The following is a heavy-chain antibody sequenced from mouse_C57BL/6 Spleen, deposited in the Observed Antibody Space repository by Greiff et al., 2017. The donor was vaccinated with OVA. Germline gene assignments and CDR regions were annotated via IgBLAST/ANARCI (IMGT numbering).Heavy chain of an antibody. CDR3: ARDGNLYWYFDV. D-gene: IGHD2-1*01. J-gene: IGHJ1*03. CDR2: INYDGSST. V-gene: IGHV5-16*01. CDR1: GFTFSDYY. Sequence: EVMLVESEGGLVQPGSSMKLSCTASGFTFSDYYMAWVRQVPEKGLEWVANINYDGSSTYYLDSLKSRFIISRDNAKNILYLQMSSLKSEDTATYYCARDGNLYWYFDVWGTGTTVTVS.